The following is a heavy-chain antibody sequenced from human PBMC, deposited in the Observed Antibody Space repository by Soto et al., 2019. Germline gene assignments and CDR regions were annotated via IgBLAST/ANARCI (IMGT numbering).Heavy chain of an antibody. CDR2: TYYRSKWYN. D-gene: IGHD3-16*01. V-gene: IGHV6-1*01. Sequence: HSQTLSLTCAISGDSVSSNSAAWNWIRQSPSRGLEWLGRTYYRSKWYNDYAVSVKSRITINPDTSKNQFSLQLNSVTPEDTAVYYCARGLRRRWRDFDAFDIWGQGTMVTVSS. J-gene: IGHJ3*02. CDR3: ARGLRRRWRDFDAFDI. CDR1: GDSVSSNSAA.